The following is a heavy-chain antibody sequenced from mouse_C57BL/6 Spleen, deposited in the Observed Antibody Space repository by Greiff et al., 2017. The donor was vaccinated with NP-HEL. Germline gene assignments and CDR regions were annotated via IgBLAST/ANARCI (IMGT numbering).Heavy chain of an antibody. Sequence: VQLQQSGPELVKPGASVKISCKASGYAFSSSWMNWVKQRPGKGLEWIGRIYPGDGDTNYNGKFKGKATLTADKSSSTAYMQLSSLTSEDSAVYFCARKINYYGSSSYAMDYWGQGTSVTVSS. CDR1: GYAFSSSW. CDR2: IYPGDGDT. J-gene: IGHJ4*01. D-gene: IGHD1-1*01. CDR3: ARKINYYGSSSYAMDY. V-gene: IGHV1-82*01.